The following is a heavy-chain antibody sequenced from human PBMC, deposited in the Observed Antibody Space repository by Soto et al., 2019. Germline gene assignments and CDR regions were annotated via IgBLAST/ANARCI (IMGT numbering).Heavy chain of an antibody. Sequence: PSETLSLTCAVSGASISSYYWSWIRQSPGKGMEWIGYIFYGGSTNYNPSLKSRVSMSVDTSESRLSLRLTSVTSADTAVYHCARGGSYASPNFDHWGQGALVTVSS. D-gene: IGHD3-16*01. V-gene: IGHV4-59*01. J-gene: IGHJ4*02. CDR3: ARGGSYASPNFDH. CDR2: IFYGGST. CDR1: GASISSYY.